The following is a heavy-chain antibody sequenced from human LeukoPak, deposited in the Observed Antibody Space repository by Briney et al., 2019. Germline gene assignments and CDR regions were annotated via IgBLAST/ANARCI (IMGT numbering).Heavy chain of an antibody. J-gene: IGHJ4*02. CDR2: IYYSNNT. CDR1: GGSISSSSAY. Sequence: PSETLSLTCTVSGGSISSSSAYWGWIRQPPGQGLEWIGSIYYSNNTYYNPSLKSRVTISADTSKNQFSLTLGSVSATDTAVYYCVSPRGFSYGYFDYWGQGTLVTVSS. CDR3: VSPRGFSYGYFDY. D-gene: IGHD5-18*01. V-gene: IGHV4-39*01.